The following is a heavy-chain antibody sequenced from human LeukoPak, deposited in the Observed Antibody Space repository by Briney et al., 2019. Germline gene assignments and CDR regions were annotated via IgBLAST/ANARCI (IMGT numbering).Heavy chain of an antibody. CDR1: GGTFNSYA. Sequence: ASVKVSCKASGGTFNSYAISWVRQAPGQGLEWMGGIMPLFGTANYAQKFQGRVTMTRNTSISTAYMELSSLRSEDTAVYYCATLAGRKTGTDPTHYYYYMDVWGKGTTVTVSS. CDR2: IMPLFGTA. J-gene: IGHJ6*03. CDR3: ATLAGRKTGTDPTHYYYYMDV. V-gene: IGHV1-69*05. D-gene: IGHD1-1*01.